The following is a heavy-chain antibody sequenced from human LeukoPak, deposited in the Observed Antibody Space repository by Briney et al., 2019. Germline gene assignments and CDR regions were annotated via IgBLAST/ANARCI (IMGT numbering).Heavy chain of an antibody. Sequence: GRSLRLSCAASEFTFSSYGMHWVRQAPGKGLEWVAVISYDGSSKDYADSVKGRFTISRDNSKNTLYLQMNSLRAEDTAVYYCARDRVTMVRGVIITWFDPWGQGTLVTVSS. CDR2: ISYDGSSK. CDR1: EFTFSSYG. V-gene: IGHV3-30*03. CDR3: ARDRVTMVRGVIITWFDP. D-gene: IGHD3-10*01. J-gene: IGHJ5*02.